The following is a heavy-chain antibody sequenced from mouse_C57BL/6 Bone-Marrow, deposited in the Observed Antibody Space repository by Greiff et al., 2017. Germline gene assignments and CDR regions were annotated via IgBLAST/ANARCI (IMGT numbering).Heavy chain of an antibody. J-gene: IGHJ4*01. CDR1: GYSITSGYY. CDR3: ARAVGYAMDY. V-gene: IGHV3-6*01. Sequence: EVKLEESGPGLVKPSQSLSITCSVTGYSITSGYYWNWIRQFPGNKREWMGYISYDGSNNYNPSLKNRISITHDKSKNQFFLKLNSVTTEDTATYYCARAVGYAMDYWGQGNAVTVSS. D-gene: IGHD1-1*01. CDR2: ISYDGSN.